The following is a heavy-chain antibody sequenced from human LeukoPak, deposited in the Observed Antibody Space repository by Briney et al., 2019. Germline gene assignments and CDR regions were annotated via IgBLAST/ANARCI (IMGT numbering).Heavy chain of an antibody. CDR3: AKRGPRDSGGNYLYYFDN. D-gene: IGHD2-15*01. CDR2: INPNSGGT. V-gene: IGHV1-2*06. J-gene: IGHJ4*02. Sequence: ASVKVSCKASGYTLTYYYMHWVRQAPGQGLEWMGRINPNSGGTNYAQKFQGRVTMTRDTSISTVYMELSRLRSDDTAVYYCAKRGPRDSGGNYLYYFDNWGQGTLVTVSS. CDR1: GYTLTYYY.